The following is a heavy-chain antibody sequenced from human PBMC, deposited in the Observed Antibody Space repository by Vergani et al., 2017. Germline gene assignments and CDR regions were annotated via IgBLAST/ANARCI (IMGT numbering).Heavy chain of an antibody. D-gene: IGHD2-15*01. J-gene: IGHJ5*02. V-gene: IGHV3-21*02. Sequence: VQLVESGGGLVKPGGSLRLSCGASGFTFKNNTMTWVRQSPGKGLEWVSSITSTGATINYADSVKGRFTISRDNAKKFLYLQMNTLTAEDTALYYCASRVSAGGGLDTWGQGTLVTVS. CDR2: ITSTGATI. CDR3: ASRVSAGGGLDT. CDR1: GFTFKNNT.